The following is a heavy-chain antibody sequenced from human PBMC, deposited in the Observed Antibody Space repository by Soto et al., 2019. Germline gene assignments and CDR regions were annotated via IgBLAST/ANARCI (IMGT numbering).Heavy chain of an antibody. D-gene: IGHD6-19*01. Sequence: SQTLSLTCAISGDTVSSNSAAWNWIRQSPSSGLEWLGRTYYRSKWYNDYAVSVKSRITINPDTSKNQFSLQLNSVTPEDTAVYYCARQIAVPGTGGRVYGLYGWGQGTMVTVSS. CDR2: TYYRSKWYN. V-gene: IGHV6-1*01. CDR3: ARQIAVPGTGGRVYGLYG. CDR1: GDTVSSNSAA. J-gene: IGHJ6*02.